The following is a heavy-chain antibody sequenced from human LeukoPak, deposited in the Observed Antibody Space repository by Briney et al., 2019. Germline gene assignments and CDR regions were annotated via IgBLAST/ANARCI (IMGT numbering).Heavy chain of an antibody. Sequence: PGGSLRLSCAASGFIFSSYGMHWVRQAPGKGLEWVAYIGSSGSTIYYADSVKGRFTISRDNAKKSLYLQMNSLRAEDTAVYYCARGARPIAMRNYFDYWGQGTLVTVSS. V-gene: IGHV3-48*04. CDR1: GFIFSSYG. CDR2: IGSSGSTI. D-gene: IGHD2-21*01. CDR3: ARGARPIAMRNYFDY. J-gene: IGHJ4*02.